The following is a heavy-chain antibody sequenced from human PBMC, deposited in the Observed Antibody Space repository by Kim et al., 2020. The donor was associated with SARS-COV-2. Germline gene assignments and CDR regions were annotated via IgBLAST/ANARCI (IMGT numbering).Heavy chain of an antibody. Sequence: SETLSLTCAVYGGSFSGYYWSWIRQPPGKGLEWIGEINHSGSTNYNPSLKSRVIISVDTSKNQFSLKLSSVTAADTAVYYCARGTVLRYFDWFYPGGHDAFDIWGQGTMVTVSS. CDR2: INHSGST. D-gene: IGHD3-9*01. J-gene: IGHJ3*02. CDR1: GGSFSGYY. CDR3: ARGTVLRYFDWFYPGGHDAFDI. V-gene: IGHV4-34*01.